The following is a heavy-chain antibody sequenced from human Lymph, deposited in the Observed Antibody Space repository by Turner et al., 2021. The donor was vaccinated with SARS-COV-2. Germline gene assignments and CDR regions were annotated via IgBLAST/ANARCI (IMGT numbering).Heavy chain of an antibody. CDR2: ISYDGSNE. V-gene: IGHV3-30*04. D-gene: IGHD2-15*01. Sequence: QVQLVESGGGVVQPGSYLRLSCAASGFNFITYVMHWVRQATGKGLEWVALISYDGSNEYYADSVNGRFTISRDNSKNTVYLHMNSLRTEDTAMYYCARGHGGNYYYGMDVWGQGTTVTVSS. CDR3: ARGHGGNYYYGMDV. J-gene: IGHJ6*02. CDR1: GFNFITYV.